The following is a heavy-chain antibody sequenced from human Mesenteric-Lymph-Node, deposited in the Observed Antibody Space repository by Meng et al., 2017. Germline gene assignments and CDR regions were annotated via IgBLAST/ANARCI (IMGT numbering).Heavy chain of an antibody. V-gene: IGHV4-31*03. CDR1: GGSISSGGYY. CDR3: AKASYGSGSPLGESWFDP. Sequence: QRREWGPGLVQPSQLLSLTFPVSGGSISSGGYYWSWIRQRPGKGLEWIGYIHSSGSTYYNPSLRSRLTISVDTSKNQFSLKLSSVTAADTAVYYCAKASYGSGSPLGESWFDPWGQGTLVTVSS. CDR2: IHSSGST. D-gene: IGHD3-10*01. J-gene: IGHJ5*02.